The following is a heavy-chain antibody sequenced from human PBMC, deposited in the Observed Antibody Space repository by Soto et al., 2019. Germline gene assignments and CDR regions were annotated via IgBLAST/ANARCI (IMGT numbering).Heavy chain of an antibody. D-gene: IGHD2-2*01. CDR3: ARDIVVVPAGADY. CDR1: GFTFSSYA. Sequence: EVQLLESGGGLVQPGGSLRLSCAASGFTFSSYAMSWVRQAPGKGLEWVSAISGSGGSTYYADSVKGRFTISRDNSKNTLYLQMNSLRAEDTAVYYCARDIVVVPAGADYWGQGTLVTVSS. J-gene: IGHJ4*02. V-gene: IGHV3-23*01. CDR2: ISGSGGST.